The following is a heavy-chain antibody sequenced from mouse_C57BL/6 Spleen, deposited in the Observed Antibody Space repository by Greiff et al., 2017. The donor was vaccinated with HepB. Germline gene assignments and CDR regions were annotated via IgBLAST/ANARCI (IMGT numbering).Heavy chain of an antibody. CDR3: ARDYDGRFAY. Sequence: QVQLQQPGAELVKPGASVKLSCKASGYTFTSYWMHWVKQRPGQGLEWIGMIHPNSGSTNYNEKFKSKATLTVDKSSSTAYVQLSSLTSEDSAVYYCARDYDGRFAYWGQGTLVTVSA. CDR2: IHPNSGST. V-gene: IGHV1-64*01. J-gene: IGHJ3*01. CDR1: GYTFTSYW. D-gene: IGHD2-4*01.